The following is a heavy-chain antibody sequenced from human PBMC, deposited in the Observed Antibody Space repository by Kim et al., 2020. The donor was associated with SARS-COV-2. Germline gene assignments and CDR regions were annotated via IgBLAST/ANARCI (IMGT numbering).Heavy chain of an antibody. V-gene: IGHV4-59*01. CDR1: GGSISSYY. CDR2: IYYSGST. J-gene: IGHJ6*02. D-gene: IGHD3-10*01. Sequence: SETLSLTCTVSGGSISSYYWSWIRQPPGKGLEWIGYIYYSGSTNYNPSLKSRVTISVDTSKNQFSLKLTSVTAADTAVYYCARDEAVGYYGSGSYYKDYDYGMDVWGRGTKVTVSS. CDR3: ARDEAVGYYGSGSYYKDYDYGMDV.